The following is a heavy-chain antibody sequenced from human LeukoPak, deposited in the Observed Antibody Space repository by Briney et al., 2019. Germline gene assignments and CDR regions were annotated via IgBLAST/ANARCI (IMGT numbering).Heavy chain of an antibody. V-gene: IGHV3-53*01. CDR2: IYSGGST. CDR1: GFTLSDHW. Sequence: PGGSLRLSCAASGFTLSDHWMTWVRQAPGKGLEWVSVIYSGGSTYYADSVRGRFTISRDKSKNTLYLQMNSLRVEDTAVYYCARGLYVDTTMPILYWGQGTLVTVSS. D-gene: IGHD5-18*01. J-gene: IGHJ4*02. CDR3: ARGLYVDTTMPILY.